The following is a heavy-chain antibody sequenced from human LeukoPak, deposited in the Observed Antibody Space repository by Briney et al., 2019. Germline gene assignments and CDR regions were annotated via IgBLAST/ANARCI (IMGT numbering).Heavy chain of an antibody. D-gene: IGHD2-21*01. CDR3: ARPMGDIVVVSGIPYDAFDI. CDR1: GFTFSSYA. CDR2: ISYDGSNK. J-gene: IGHJ3*02. V-gene: IGHV3-30-3*01. Sequence: AGSLRLSCAASGFTFSSYAMHWVRQAPGKGLEWVAVISYDGSNKYYADSVKGRFTISRDNSKNTLYLQMNSLRAEDTAVYYCARPMGDIVVVSGIPYDAFDIWGQGTMVTVSS.